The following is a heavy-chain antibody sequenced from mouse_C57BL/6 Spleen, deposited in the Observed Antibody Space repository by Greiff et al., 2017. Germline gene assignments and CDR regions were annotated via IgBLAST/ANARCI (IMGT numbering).Heavy chain of an antibody. Sequence: VQLQQSGAELVRPGASVKLSCKASGYTFTDYYINWVKQRPGQGLEWIARIYPGSGNTYYKEKFKGKATLTAEKSSSTAYMQLSSLTSEDSAVYFCARGDSSGYDDYWGQGTTLTVSA. CDR2: IYPGSGNT. V-gene: IGHV1-76*01. D-gene: IGHD3-2*02. CDR1: GYTFTDYY. CDR3: ARGDSSGYDDY. J-gene: IGHJ2*01.